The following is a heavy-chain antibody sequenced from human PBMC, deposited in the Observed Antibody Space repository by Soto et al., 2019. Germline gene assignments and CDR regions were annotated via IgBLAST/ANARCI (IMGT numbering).Heavy chain of an antibody. CDR2: IYWDDDK. V-gene: IGHV2-5*02. J-gene: IGHJ6*02. Sequence: QITLKESGPTLVKPTQTLTLTCTFSGFSLSTSGVGVGWIRQPPGKALEWLALIYWDDDKRYSPSLKSRHTNTKDTSKNQMVRTRTNMDPLHTATYYCAHSLSRGGHYYYYYGMDVWGQGTTVTVSS. CDR1: GFSLSTSGVG. CDR3: AHSLSRGGHYYYYYGMDV. D-gene: IGHD2-2*01.